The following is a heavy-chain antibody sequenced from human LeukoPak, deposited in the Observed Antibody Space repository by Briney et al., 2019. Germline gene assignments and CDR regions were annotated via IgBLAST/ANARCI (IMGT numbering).Heavy chain of an antibody. J-gene: IGHJ4*02. CDR2: ISGSGVNT. V-gene: IGHV3-23*01. D-gene: IGHD2-15*01. CDR1: GFTFTSYG. Sequence: GGTLRLSCAASGFTFTSYGMNWVRQAPGKGLEWVSAISGSGVNTYYADSVKGRFTISRDTSKNMLYLQMSSLRAEDTAVYYCAKDLGYCSGGSCYSEGYWGQGTLVTVSS. CDR3: AKDLGYCSGGSCYSEGY.